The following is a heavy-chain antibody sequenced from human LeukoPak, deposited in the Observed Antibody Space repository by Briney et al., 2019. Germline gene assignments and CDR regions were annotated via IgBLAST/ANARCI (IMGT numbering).Heavy chain of an antibody. CDR2: IRYDGSNK. D-gene: IGHD5-18*01. J-gene: IGHJ5*02. Sequence: GGSLRLSCAASGFTFSSYGMHWVRQAPGKGLEWVACIRYDGSNKYYADSVKGRFTIARDNSKNTLYLQMNSLRAEDTAVYYCAKGGYSYGHNWFDPWGQGTLVTVSS. CDR1: GFTFSSYG. CDR3: AKGGYSYGHNWFDP. V-gene: IGHV3-30*02.